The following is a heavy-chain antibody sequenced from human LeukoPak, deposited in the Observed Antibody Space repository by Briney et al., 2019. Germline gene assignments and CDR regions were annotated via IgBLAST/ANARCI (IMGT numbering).Heavy chain of an antibody. V-gene: IGHV3-48*04. J-gene: IGHJ4*02. CDR2: ISSSSSTI. CDR1: GFTFSSYS. D-gene: IGHD4-17*01. CDR3: ARPGDGDWIDY. Sequence: GGSLRLSCAASGFTFSSYSMNWVRQAPGKGLEWVSYISSSSSTIYYADSVKGRFTISRDNAKNSLYLQMNSLRAEDTAVYYCARPGDGDWIDYWSQGTLVTVSS.